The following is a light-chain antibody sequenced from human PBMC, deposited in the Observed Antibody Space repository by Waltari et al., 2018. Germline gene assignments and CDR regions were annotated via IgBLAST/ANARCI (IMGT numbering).Light chain of an antibody. J-gene: IGLJ2*01. V-gene: IGLV2-14*03. CDR1: SSDVGAYNY. Sequence: QSALTQPASVSGSPGQSITISCTGTSSDVGAYNYVSWYQQHPGKAPKLIIFDVSDRPSGVSSRFSGSKSGNTASLTISGLQAQDEADYYCSSYISSSTLELFGGGTSLTVL. CDR2: DVS. CDR3: SSYISSSTLEL.